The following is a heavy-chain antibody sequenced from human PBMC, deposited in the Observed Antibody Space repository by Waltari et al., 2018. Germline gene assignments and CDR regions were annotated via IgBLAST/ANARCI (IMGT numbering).Heavy chain of an antibody. D-gene: IGHD6-13*01. V-gene: IGHV4-38-2*01. CDR3: AGASAAAGGSTYYFDY. CDR2: IYHSGST. Sequence: QVQLQESGPGLVKPSETLSLTCAVSGYSISSGYYWGWIRQPPGKGLEWIGSIYHSGSTHYNPSLKSRVTISVDTSKNQFSLKLSSVTAADTAVYYCAGASAAAGGSTYYFDYWGQGTLVTVSS. CDR1: GYSISSGYY. J-gene: IGHJ4*02.